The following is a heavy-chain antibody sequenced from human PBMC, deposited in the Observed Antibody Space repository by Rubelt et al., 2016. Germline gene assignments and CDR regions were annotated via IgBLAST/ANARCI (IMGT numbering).Heavy chain of an antibody. D-gene: IGHD1-7*01. CDR2: IWYDGSNK. Sequence: GGGVVQPGRSLRLSCAASGFTFSSYGMHWVRQAPGKGLEWVAVIWYDGSNKYYADSVKGRFTISRDNSKNTLYLQMTSLRAEDTAVYYCAREQWNSGFDFWGQGSLVTVSS. J-gene: IGHJ4*02. CDR1: GFTFSSYG. V-gene: IGHV3-33*01. CDR3: AREQWNSGFDF.